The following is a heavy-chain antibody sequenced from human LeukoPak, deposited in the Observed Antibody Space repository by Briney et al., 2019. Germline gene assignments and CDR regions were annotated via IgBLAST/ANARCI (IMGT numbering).Heavy chain of an antibody. D-gene: IGHD3-22*01. J-gene: IGHJ4*02. V-gene: IGHV1-46*01. CDR1: GYTFTSYY. CDR2: INPSGGST. CDR3: ATDHRPLTYYYDSSGYSY. Sequence: GASVKVSCKASGYTFTSYYMHWVRQAPGQGLEWMGIINPSGGSTSYAQKFQGRVTMTRDTSTSTVYMELSSLRSEDTAVYYCATDHRPLTYYYDSSGYSYWGQGTLVTVCS.